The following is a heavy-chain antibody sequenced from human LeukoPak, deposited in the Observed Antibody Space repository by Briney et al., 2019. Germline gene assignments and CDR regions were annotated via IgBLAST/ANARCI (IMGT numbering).Heavy chain of an antibody. CDR3: ARGYYDSRDDAFDI. J-gene: IGHJ3*02. CDR2: INTNTGNP. D-gene: IGHD3-22*01. V-gene: IGHV7-4-1*02. Sequence: ASVKVSCKASGYTFTSYAMNWVRQAPGQGLEWMGWINTNTGNPTYAQGFTGRFVFSLDTSVSTACLQISSLKAEDTAVYYCARGYYDSRDDAFDIWGQGTMVTVSS. CDR1: GYTFTSYA.